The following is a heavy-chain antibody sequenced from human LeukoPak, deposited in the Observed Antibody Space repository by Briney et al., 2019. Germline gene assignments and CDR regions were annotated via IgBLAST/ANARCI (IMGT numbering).Heavy chain of an antibody. D-gene: IGHD3-22*01. J-gene: IGHJ4*02. V-gene: IGHV3-21*06. CDR2: IFSRSESI. CDR1: GFALSAYW. Sequence: GGSLRLSCAASGFALSAYWMNWVRQAPGKGLEWVSCIFSRSESILYADSVKGRFTISRDNAKNLLYLQMDSLRVEDTAVYYCARDFFHSSESRPFDYWGQGTLVTVSS. CDR3: ARDFFHSSESRPFDY.